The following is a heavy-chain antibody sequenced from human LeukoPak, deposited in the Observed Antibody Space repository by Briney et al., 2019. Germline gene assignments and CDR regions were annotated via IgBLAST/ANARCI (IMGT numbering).Heavy chain of an antibody. V-gene: IGHV3-23*01. CDR3: AKDGPTGTYFNY. J-gene: IGHJ4*02. CDR2: ISDSGLST. CDR1: GFTFSSFA. D-gene: IGHD2-8*02. Sequence: PGGSLRLSCAASGFTFSSFAMSWVRQAPGKGLEWDSTISDSGLSTYYTDSVQGRFTISRDNSKNTLNLQMNSLRAEDTAIFYCAKDGPTGTYFNYWGQGTLVTVSS.